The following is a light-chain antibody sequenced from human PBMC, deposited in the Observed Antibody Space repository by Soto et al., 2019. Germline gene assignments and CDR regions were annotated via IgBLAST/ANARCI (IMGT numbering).Light chain of an antibody. CDR1: QSISSW. V-gene: IGKV1-39*01. J-gene: IGKJ4*01. CDR2: DAS. CDR3: QQSYSTPP. Sequence: SPAALSASVEDRVTITCRASQSISSWLAWYQQKPGKAPKLLIYDASSLESGVPSRFSGSGSGTDFTLTINNLQPEDFATYYCQQSYSTPPFGGGTKV.